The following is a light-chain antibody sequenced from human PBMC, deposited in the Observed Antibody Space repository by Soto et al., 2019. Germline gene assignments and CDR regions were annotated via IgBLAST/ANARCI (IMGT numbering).Light chain of an antibody. CDR3: QQYENYWT. Sequence: DIQMTQSPSTLYATAVDGFTITFRASQSISSWLAWYQHKPGKAPKLLIYDASNLDSGVPSRFSGSGSGTEFSLTISNLQPDDCATYYCQQYENYWTFGQGTKVDIK. CDR1: QSISSW. CDR2: DAS. J-gene: IGKJ1*01. V-gene: IGKV1-5*01.